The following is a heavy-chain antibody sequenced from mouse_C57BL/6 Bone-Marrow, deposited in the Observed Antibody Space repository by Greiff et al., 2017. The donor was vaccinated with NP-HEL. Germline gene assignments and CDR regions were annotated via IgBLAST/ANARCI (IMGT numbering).Heavy chain of an antibody. V-gene: IGHV1-81*01. Sequence: VKLMESGAELARPGASVKLSCKASGYTFTSYGISWVKQRTGQGLEWIGEIYPRSGNTYYNEKFKGKATLTADKSSSTAYMELRSLTSEDSAVYFCARSGWLLAFAYWGQGTLVTVSA. CDR2: IYPRSGNT. CDR1: GYTFTSYG. CDR3: ARSGWLLAFAY. J-gene: IGHJ3*01. D-gene: IGHD2-3*01.